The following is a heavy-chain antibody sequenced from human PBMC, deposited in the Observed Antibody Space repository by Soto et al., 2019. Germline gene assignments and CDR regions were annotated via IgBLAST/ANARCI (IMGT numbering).Heavy chain of an antibody. CDR1: GFTFSGSA. D-gene: IGHD1-26*01. Sequence: EVQLVESGGGWVQPGGSLKLSCAASGFTFSGSAMHWVRQASGKGLEWVGRIRSKANSYATAYAASVKGRFTISRDDSKHTAYLQMNSMKTEETAVYYCTRLGGSYSPIDLWGQGTLVTVS. CDR3: TRLGGSYSPIDL. J-gene: IGHJ4*02. CDR2: IRSKANSYAT. V-gene: IGHV3-73*02.